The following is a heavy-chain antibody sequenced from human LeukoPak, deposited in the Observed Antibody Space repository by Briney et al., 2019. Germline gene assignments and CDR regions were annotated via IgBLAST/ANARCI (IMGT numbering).Heavy chain of an antibody. CDR3: ARDPIIAARGP. J-gene: IGHJ5*02. Sequence: GGSLRLSCAASGFTFSTFAMIWVRQPPGKGLEWVSSIFPSGGEIHYADSVKGRFTISRDNAKNSLYLQMNSLRAEDTAVYYCARDPIIAARGPWGQGTLVTVSS. D-gene: IGHD6-6*01. V-gene: IGHV3-21*01. CDR1: GFTFSTFA. CDR2: IFPSGGEI.